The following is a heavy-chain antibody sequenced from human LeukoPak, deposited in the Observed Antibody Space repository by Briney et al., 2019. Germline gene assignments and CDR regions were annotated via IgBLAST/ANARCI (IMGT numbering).Heavy chain of an antibody. CDR3: ARDSPYYYATPFDY. V-gene: IGHV3-30*03. J-gene: IGHJ4*02. Sequence: PGRSLRLSCAASGFTFSSYGMHWVRQALGKGLEWVAVTSYDGSNKYYADSVKGRFTISRDNSKNTLYLQMNSLRAEDTAVYYCARDSPYYYATPFDYWGQGTLVTVSS. CDR1: GFTFSSYG. D-gene: IGHD3-10*01. CDR2: TSYDGSNK.